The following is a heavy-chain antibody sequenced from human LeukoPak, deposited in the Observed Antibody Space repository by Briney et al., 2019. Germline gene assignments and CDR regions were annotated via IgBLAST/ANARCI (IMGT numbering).Heavy chain of an antibody. CDR1: GGSISSYY. Sequence: SETLSLTCTVSGGSISSYYWSWIRQPPEKGLEWIGYIYSSGSTNYNPSLKSRVTISVDTSKNQFSLKLTSVTAADTAVYYCARTYYFGSGNYHFDYWGQGTLVTVSS. V-gene: IGHV4-59*08. J-gene: IGHJ4*02. D-gene: IGHD3-10*01. CDR3: ARTYYFGSGNYHFDY. CDR2: IYSSGST.